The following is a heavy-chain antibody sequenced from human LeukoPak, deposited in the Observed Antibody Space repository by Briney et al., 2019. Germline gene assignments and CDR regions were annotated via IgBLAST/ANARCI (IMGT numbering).Heavy chain of an antibody. D-gene: IGHD2-2*01. V-gene: IGHV4-59*12. CDR3: ASYPLGYCSSTSCYHLLY. CDR2: IYYSGST. J-gene: IGHJ4*02. CDR1: GGSISSYY. Sequence: PSETLSLTCTVSGGSISSYYWSWIRQPPGKGLEWIGYIYYSGSTNYNPSLKSRVTISVDTSKNQFSLKLSSVTAADTAVYYCASYPLGYCSSTSCYHLLYWGQGTLVTVSS.